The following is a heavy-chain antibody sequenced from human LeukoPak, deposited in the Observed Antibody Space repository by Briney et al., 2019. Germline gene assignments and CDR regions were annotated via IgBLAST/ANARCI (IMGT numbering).Heavy chain of an antibody. J-gene: IGHJ6*02. D-gene: IGHD6-13*01. V-gene: IGHV1-46*01. CDR1: GYTFTSYY. CDR2: INPSGGST. Sequence: ASVKVSCKASGYTFTSYYMHWVRQAPGQGLEWMGIINPSGGSTSYPQKFQGRVTMTRDTSTSTVYMELSSLRSEDTAVYYCARDRSDSSSWVYGMDVWGQGTTVTVSS. CDR3: ARDRSDSSSWVYGMDV.